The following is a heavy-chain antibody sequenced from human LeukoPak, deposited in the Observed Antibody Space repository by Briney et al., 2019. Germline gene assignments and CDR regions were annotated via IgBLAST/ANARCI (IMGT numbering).Heavy chain of an antibody. Sequence: GASVKVSCKASGYTFTSSYIHWVRQAPGQGLEWMGIINPSGGSTSYAQKFQVRVTMTRDMSTSTVYMELSSLRSEDTAVYYCARDYQWLVPYDYWGQGTLVTVSS. V-gene: IGHV1-46*01. CDR2: INPSGGST. D-gene: IGHD6-19*01. J-gene: IGHJ4*02. CDR1: GYTFTSSY. CDR3: ARDYQWLVPYDY.